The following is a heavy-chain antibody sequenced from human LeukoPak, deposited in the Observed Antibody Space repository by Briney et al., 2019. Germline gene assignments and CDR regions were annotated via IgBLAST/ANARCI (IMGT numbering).Heavy chain of an antibody. CDR3: ASSTDYDFIGGL. CDR2: LNHSGRP. D-gene: IGHD3-3*01. J-gene: IGHJ4*02. Sequence: SETLSLTCAVYGGSFTDFYWIWIRQPPGKGLEWIGELNHSGRPSYNSSLKSRVTIPLDTSKNQFSLKVTSVTAADTAVYYCASSTDYDFIGGLWAQGTLVTVSS. CDR1: GGSFTDFY. V-gene: IGHV4-34*01.